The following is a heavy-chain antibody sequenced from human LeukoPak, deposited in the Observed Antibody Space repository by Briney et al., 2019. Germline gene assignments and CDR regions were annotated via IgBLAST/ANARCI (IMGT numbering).Heavy chain of an antibody. CDR3: ARDTNGWNDY. CDR2: IKQDGSVK. CDR1: GCTFSSYW. V-gene: IGHV3-7*01. Sequence: GGSLRLSCAACGCTFSSYWMTWVRQAPGKGLEWVANIKQDGSVKQYVGSVKGRFTISRGNAKNSLYLQMNSLRAEDTAVYYCARDTNGWNDYWGQGTLVTVSS. J-gene: IGHJ4*02. D-gene: IGHD2-8*01.